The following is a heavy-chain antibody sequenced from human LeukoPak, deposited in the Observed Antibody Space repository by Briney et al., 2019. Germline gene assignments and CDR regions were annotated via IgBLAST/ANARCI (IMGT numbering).Heavy chain of an antibody. D-gene: IGHD1-26*01. CDR1: GFTFSDYN. CDR3: VGSGSVFDD. V-gene: IGHV3-11*03. CDR2: ISSSRSTT. Sequence: GGSLRLSCATSGFTFSDYNMNWVRQAPGKGLEWVSHISSSRSTTNYADSVKGRFTISRDNAKNSLYLQMNSLRAEDTAVYYCVGSGSVFDDWGQGTLVTVSS. J-gene: IGHJ4*02.